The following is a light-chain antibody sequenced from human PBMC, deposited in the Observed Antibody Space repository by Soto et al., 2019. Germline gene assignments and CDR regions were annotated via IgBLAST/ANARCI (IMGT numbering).Light chain of an antibody. Sequence: DIVLTQSPATLSLSPGERATLSCRASQSVSSYLVWYQHKPGQAPRLLIYDASNRATGIPARFSGSGCGTDFTLAISSLEAEDVAVYYCQRRINWPLTFGGGTKVEIK. CDR3: QRRINWPLT. CDR2: DAS. V-gene: IGKV3-11*01. CDR1: QSVSSY. J-gene: IGKJ4*01.